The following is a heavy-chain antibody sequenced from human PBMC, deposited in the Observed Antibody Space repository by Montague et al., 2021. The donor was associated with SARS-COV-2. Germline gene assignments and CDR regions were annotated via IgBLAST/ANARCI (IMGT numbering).Heavy chain of an antibody. V-gene: IGHV3-23*01. CDR2: INGGGGST. D-gene: IGHD2-15*01. Sequence: SLRLSCAASGFTVSTAVVSWVRQAPGKGLEWVSTINGGGGSTYYSDSMRGLFTISRDNSENTLYLQMNSLRAEDTAIYYCAKGRGTSCSDYWGQGTLVTVSS. CDR3: AKGRGTSCSDY. J-gene: IGHJ4*02. CDR1: GFTVSTAV.